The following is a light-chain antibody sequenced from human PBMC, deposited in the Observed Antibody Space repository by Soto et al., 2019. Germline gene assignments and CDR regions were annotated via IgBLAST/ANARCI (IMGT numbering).Light chain of an antibody. J-gene: IGKJ3*01. CDR1: QNIDSY. V-gene: IGKV1-5*03. CDR2: KAF. Sequence: DIQMTQSPATLSASVGDRVTITCRASQNIDSYLAWYQKKPGKAPKSLIYKAFSLDSGVPSRFSGSGSGTEFTLTISSLQPDDVATYYCQQYATSYFTFGPGTTVDLK. CDR3: QQYATSYFT.